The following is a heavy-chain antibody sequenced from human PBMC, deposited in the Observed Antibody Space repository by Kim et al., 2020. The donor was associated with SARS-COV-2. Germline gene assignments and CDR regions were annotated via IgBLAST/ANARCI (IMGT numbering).Heavy chain of an antibody. CDR2: INGSGGNT. D-gene: IGHD6-19*01. Sequence: GGSLRLSCAASGFTFSTYAMSWVRQAPGKGLEWVSSINGSGGNTYYADSVKGRFTISRDSSKDTLYLQMNSLRAEDTAVYYCASGGGFTVAGIFNCGG. V-gene: IGHV3-23*01. CDR1: GFTFSTYA. CDR3: ASGGGFTVAGIFNC. J-gene: IGHJ6*01.